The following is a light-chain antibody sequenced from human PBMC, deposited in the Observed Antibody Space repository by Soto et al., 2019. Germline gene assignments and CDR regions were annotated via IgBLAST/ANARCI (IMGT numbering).Light chain of an antibody. J-gene: IGKJ4*01. CDR2: DAS. V-gene: IGKV1-13*02. CDR3: QQFSRYPLT. CDR1: QGISSA. Sequence: AIQLTQSPSSLSASVGDRVTITCRASQGISSALAWYQQKPGKAPQLLIYDASTLESGVPSRFSGSGSGTDFTLTISSLQPEDFATYYCQQFSRYPLTFGGGTKVEIK.